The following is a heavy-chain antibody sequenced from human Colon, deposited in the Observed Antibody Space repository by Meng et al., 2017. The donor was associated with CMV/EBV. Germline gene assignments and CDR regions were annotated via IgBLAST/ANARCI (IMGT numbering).Heavy chain of an antibody. Sequence: GESLKISCEGSGFTFSSYAMTWVRQAPGKGLEWLSVIGGTGTIINYADSVKGRFAISRDNSTNTLYLEMNNLKPEDTAIYYCAKLGGWIRMDSWGQGTPVTVSS. CDR2: IGGTGTII. J-gene: IGHJ1*01. CDR1: GFTFSSYA. V-gene: IGHV3-23*01. D-gene: IGHD6-19*01. CDR3: AKLGGWIRMDS.